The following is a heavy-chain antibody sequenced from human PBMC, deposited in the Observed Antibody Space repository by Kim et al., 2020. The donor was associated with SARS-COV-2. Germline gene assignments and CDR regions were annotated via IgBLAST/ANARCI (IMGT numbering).Heavy chain of an antibody. CDR2: IYHSGST. Sequence: SETLSLTCAVSGGSISSSNWWSWVRQPPGKGLEWIGEIYHSGSTNYNPSLKSRVTISVDKSKNQFSLKLSSVTAADTAVYYCARDLRMVRGRDYYGMDVWGQGTTVTVSS. V-gene: IGHV4-4*02. CDR3: ARDLRMVRGRDYYGMDV. D-gene: IGHD3-10*01. J-gene: IGHJ6*02. CDR1: GGSISSSNW.